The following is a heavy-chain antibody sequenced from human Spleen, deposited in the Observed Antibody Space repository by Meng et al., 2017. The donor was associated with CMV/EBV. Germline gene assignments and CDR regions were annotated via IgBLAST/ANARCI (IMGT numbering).Heavy chain of an antibody. CDR2: ISYDGNHD. CDR1: GFTFSGYA. J-gene: IGHJ6*02. CDR3: ARTYCSSTSCYLLNYYYYGMDV. V-gene: IGHV3-30*09. D-gene: IGHD2-2*01. Sequence: GGSLRLSCAASGFTFSGYAMHWVRQAPGKGLEWVAVISYDGNHDYYADSVKGRFAISRDNSKNTLYLQMNSLRAEDTAVYYCARTYCSSTSCYLLNYYYYGMDVWGQGTTVTVSS.